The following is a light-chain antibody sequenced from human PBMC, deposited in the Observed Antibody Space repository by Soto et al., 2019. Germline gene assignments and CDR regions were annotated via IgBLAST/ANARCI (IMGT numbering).Light chain of an antibody. CDR3: SSYTTSCTPHVV. CDR1: SSDVGGYNY. Sequence: QSALTQPASVSGSPGQSITISCTGTSSDVGGYNYVSWYQQHPGKAPKLMIYDVSNRPSGVSNRFSGSKSGNTASLTISGLQAEDEADYYGSSYTTSCTPHVVFGGVTQLTVL. CDR2: DVS. J-gene: IGLJ2*01. V-gene: IGLV2-14*01.